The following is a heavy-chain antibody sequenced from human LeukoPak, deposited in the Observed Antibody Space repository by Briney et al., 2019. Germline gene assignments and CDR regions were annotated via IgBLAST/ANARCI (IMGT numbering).Heavy chain of an antibody. V-gene: IGHV3-74*01. CDR1: GFTFSSYA. Sequence: GGSLRLSCAASGFTFSSYAMSWVRQAPGKGLEWVSRINGVGTTISYADSVKGRFTISRDNAKNTLYLQMNSLRAEDTAVYYCAKEAAGADFDYWGQGTLVTVSP. D-gene: IGHD6-13*01. J-gene: IGHJ4*02. CDR3: AKEAAGADFDY. CDR2: INGVGTTI.